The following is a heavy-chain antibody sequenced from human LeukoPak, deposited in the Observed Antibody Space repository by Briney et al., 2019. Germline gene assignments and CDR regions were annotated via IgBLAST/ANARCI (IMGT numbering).Heavy chain of an antibody. CDR3: ATPYCSSLSCLDVFNI. CDR2: KYYNESA. J-gene: IGHJ3*02. V-gene: IGHV4-31*03. D-gene: IGHD2-2*01. Sequence: PSQTLSLTCSVSGVSISDGLYYWTWIRQRPGKGLEWIAYKYYNESAKYDQSLKSRLTSSIDQPKNQFSLHLSSVTAADTAMYYCATPYCSSLSCLDVFNIWGQGTMVTVSS. CDR1: GVSISDGLYY.